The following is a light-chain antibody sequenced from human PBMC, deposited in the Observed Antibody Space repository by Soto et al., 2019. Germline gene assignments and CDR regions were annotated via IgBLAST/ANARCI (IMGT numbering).Light chain of an antibody. CDR2: NKN. Sequence: QSVLTQPPSASGSPGQWVTFSCSGTSSTVGSNHVYWYQKFPGMAPKLLISNKNQRPSGVPDRFSGSKSGTSASLAISGLRSEDEADYYCAAWDDNFSTYVFGSGTKVTVL. CDR3: AAWDDNFSTYV. CDR1: SSTVGSNH. V-gene: IGLV1-47*02. J-gene: IGLJ1*01.